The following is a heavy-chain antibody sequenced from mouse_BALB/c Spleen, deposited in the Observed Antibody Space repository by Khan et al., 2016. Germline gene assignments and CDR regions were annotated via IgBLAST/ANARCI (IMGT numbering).Heavy chain of an antibody. CDR2: IDPANGNT. CDR1: GFNIKDTY. J-gene: IGHJ3*01. V-gene: IGHV14-3*02. D-gene: IGHD2-10*01. CDR3: ARAYYGNYWFAY. Sequence: IQLVQSGAELVKPGASVKLSCTASGFNIKDTYMHWVKQRPEQGLEWIGRIDPANGNTKYDPKFQGKATITADTSSNTAYLQLSSLTSEDTADYYCARAYYGNYWFAYWGQGTLVTVSA.